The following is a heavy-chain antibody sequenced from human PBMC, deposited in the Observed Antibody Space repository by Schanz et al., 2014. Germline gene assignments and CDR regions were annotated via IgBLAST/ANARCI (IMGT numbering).Heavy chain of an antibody. CDR3: ARGYSGYSHFDY. D-gene: IGHD5-12*01. Sequence: QVQLVQSGSELKKPGASVKVSCKASGYTFAMYDMNWVRQAPGQGLEWMGWINTNTANPTYAQGFTGRFVYTLDASVTTAYLESSSLKAEDTAVYYCARGYSGYSHFDYWGQGARVTVSS. J-gene: IGHJ4*02. V-gene: IGHV7-4-1*02. CDR2: INTNTANP. CDR1: GYTFAMYD.